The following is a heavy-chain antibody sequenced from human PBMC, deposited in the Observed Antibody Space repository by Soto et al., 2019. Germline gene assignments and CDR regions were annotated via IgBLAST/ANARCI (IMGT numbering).Heavy chain of an antibody. CDR3: TRRGGYSYYFDY. Sequence: EVQLVESGGGLVKPGGSLRLSYAASGFTFSSYSMNWVRQAPGKGLEWVSSITSSTSYIYYAGSVKGRFTISRDNAKNSLYLQMNSLRAEDTAVYYCTRRGGYSYYFDYWGQGTLVTVSS. D-gene: IGHD5-18*01. CDR1: GFTFSSYS. V-gene: IGHV3-21*01. J-gene: IGHJ4*02. CDR2: ITSSTSYI.